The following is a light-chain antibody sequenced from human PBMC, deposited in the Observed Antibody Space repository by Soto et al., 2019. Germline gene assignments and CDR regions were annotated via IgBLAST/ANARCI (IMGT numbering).Light chain of an antibody. CDR3: QQYGSSFT. CDR1: QSVSSN. Sequence: MTQSPATLSVSQGERATLSCRASQSVSSNLAWYQQKPGQAPRLLIYGASTRATGIPARFSGSGSGTEFTLTISSLQSEDFAVYYCQQYGSSFTFGPGTKVDIK. V-gene: IGKV3-15*01. CDR2: GAS. J-gene: IGKJ3*01.